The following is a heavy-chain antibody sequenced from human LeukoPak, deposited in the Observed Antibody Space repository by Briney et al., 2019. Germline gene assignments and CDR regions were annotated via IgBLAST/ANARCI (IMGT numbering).Heavy chain of an antibody. V-gene: IGHV5-51*01. Sequence: GESLKISCKGSGYSFTSYWIGWVRQMPGKDLEWMGIIYPGDSDTRYSPSFQGQVTISADKSISTAYLQWSSLKASDTAMYYCARPAGYYDSSGYYNVYYFDYWGQGTLVTVSS. D-gene: IGHD3-22*01. CDR2: IYPGDSDT. CDR1: GYSFTSYW. J-gene: IGHJ4*02. CDR3: ARPAGYYDSSGYYNVYYFDY.